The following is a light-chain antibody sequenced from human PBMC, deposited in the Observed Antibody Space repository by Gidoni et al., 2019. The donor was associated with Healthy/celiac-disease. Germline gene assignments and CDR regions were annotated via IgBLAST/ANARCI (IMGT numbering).Light chain of an antibody. CDR1: SSNIGSNT. J-gene: IGLJ1*01. CDR2: SNN. V-gene: IGLV1-44*01. CDR3: AAWDDSLNGPGYV. Sequence: QSVLTQPPSASGTPGQRVTISCSGSSSNIGSNTVNWYQQLPVTAPKLLIYSNNQRPSGVPDRFSGSKSGTSASLAISGLQSEDEADYYCAAWDDSLNGPGYVFGTGTKVTVL.